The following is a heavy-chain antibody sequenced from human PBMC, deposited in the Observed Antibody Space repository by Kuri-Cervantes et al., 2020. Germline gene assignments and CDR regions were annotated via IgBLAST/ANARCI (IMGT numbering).Heavy chain of an antibody. Sequence: SVKVSCKASGGTFSSYTISWVRQAPGQGLEWMGRIIPILGIANYAQKFQGRVTITADKSTSTAYMELSSLRSEDTAVYYCARARISILGEVIKPVYYYYGMDVWGQGTTVTVSS. J-gene: IGHJ6*02. CDR3: ARARISILGEVIKPVYYYYGMDV. CDR1: GGTFSSYT. D-gene: IGHD3-3*01. V-gene: IGHV1-69*02. CDR2: IIPILGIA.